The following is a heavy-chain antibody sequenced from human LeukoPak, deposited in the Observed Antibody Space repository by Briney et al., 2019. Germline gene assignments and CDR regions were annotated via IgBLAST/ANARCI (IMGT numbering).Heavy chain of an antibody. D-gene: IGHD5-18*01. CDR3: ARESFVDTAGGAFDI. CDR1: GFTFDDYA. J-gene: IGHJ3*02. V-gene: IGHV3-9*01. Sequence: PGRSLRLSCAASGFTFDDYAMHWVRQAPGKGLEWVSGISWNSGRIGYADSVKGRFTISRDNAKNSLYLQMNSLRAEDTAVYYCARESFVDTAGGAFDIWGQGTMVTVSS. CDR2: ISWNSGRI.